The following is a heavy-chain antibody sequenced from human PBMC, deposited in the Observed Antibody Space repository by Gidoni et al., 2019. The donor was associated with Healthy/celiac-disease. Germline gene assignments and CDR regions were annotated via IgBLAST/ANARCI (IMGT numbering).Heavy chain of an antibody. D-gene: IGHD4-17*01. V-gene: IGHV4-31*03. CDR3: ARLSTVTIPGGSYYYYYGMDV. Sequence: QVQLQESGPGLVKPSQTLSLTCTVSGGSISSAGYYWSWIRQHPGKGLEWIGYIYYSWSTYYNPSLKSRVTISVDTSKNQFSLNLSSVTAADTAVYYCARLSTVTIPGGSYYYYYGMDVWGQGTTVTVSS. CDR2: IYYSWST. J-gene: IGHJ6*02. CDR1: GGSISSAGYY.